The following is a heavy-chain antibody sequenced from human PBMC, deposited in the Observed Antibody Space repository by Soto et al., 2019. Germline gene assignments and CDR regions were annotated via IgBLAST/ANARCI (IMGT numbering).Heavy chain of an antibody. Sequence: SVKVSCKASGGTFSSYAISWVRQAPGQGLEWMGGIIPIFGTANYAQKFQGRVTITADESTSTAYMELSSLRSEDTAVYYCARERFDFGVVTIDYWGQGTLVTVSS. CDR2: IIPIFGTA. D-gene: IGHD3-3*01. CDR3: ARERFDFGVVTIDY. V-gene: IGHV1-69*13. J-gene: IGHJ4*02. CDR1: GGTFSSYA.